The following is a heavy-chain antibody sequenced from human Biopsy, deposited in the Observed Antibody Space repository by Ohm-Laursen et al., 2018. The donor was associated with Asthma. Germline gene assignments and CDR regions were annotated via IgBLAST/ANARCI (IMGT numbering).Heavy chain of an antibody. CDR3: ARIKIRIGAGTDRYFDL. V-gene: IGHV1-2*06. Sequence: SVKVSCKTSGYPFTDYYVHWVRQAPGQGLEWMGRIDPNSGGTNYAQKFLGRVTMTRDTSVNAAFMALSRLRSDDTAVYYCARIKIRIGAGTDRYFDLWGRGTLVTVSS. D-gene: IGHD3-16*01. CDR2: IDPNSGGT. CDR1: GYPFTDYY. J-gene: IGHJ2*01.